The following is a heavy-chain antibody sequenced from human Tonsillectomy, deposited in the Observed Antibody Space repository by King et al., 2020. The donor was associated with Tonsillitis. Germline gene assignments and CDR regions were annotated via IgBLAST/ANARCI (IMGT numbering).Heavy chain of an antibody. Sequence: VQLVESGGDLVQPGGSLRLSCAASGFTFSSYRMSWVRQAPGKGLEWVANIKQDGSEKYHVDSVKGRFTISRDNAKDSLFLQMNSLRAEDTAVYYCARDRSNWNEDLFYFWGQGTLVTVSS. D-gene: IGHD1-1*01. CDR3: ARDRSNWNEDLFYF. V-gene: IGHV3-7*01. CDR1: GFTFSSYR. CDR2: IKQDGSEK. J-gene: IGHJ4*02.